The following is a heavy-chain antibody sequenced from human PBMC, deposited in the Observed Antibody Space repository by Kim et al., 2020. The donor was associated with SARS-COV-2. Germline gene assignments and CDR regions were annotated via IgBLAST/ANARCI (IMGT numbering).Heavy chain of an antibody. CDR2: IYYSGST. CDR3: ARDRAAAGTYAFDI. J-gene: IGHJ3*02. D-gene: IGHD6-13*01. V-gene: IGHV4-31*03. CDR1: GGSITSDDYY. Sequence: SETLSLTCTVSGGSITSDDYYWSGIRQHPGKGLEWIGYIYYSGSTCYNPSLKSGVTISVDTSKNQFSLRLSSVTAADTAVYYCARDRAAAGTYAFDIWGQGTMVTVSS.